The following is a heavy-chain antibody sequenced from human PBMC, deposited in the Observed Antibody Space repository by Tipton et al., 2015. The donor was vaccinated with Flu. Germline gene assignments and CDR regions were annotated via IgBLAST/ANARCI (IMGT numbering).Heavy chain of an antibody. CDR1: GYNFTNYW. D-gene: IGHD2-8*01. CDR2: IYPGNSDT. J-gene: IGHJ3*02. CDR3: ARHLYALNNAFDT. V-gene: IGHV5-51*01. Sequence: QLVQSGAEVKKPGESLEISCKGSGYNFTNYWIGWVRQMPGKGLEWMGVIYPGNSDTRYSPSFQGQVTLSVDKSISTAYLQWSGLKASGTAMYYCARHLYALNNAFDTWGQGTMVTVSA.